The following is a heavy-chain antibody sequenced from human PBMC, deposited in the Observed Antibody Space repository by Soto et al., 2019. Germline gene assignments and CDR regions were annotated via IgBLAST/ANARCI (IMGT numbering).Heavy chain of an antibody. D-gene: IGHD6-13*01. J-gene: IGHJ4*02. CDR2: IKQDGSEK. Sequence: GSLRLSCAASGFTFSSYWMSWVRQAPGKGLEWVANIKQDGSEKYYVDSVKGRFTISRDNAKNSLYLQMNSLRAEDTAVYYCARVGPSSSWSFDYWGQGTLVTVSS. V-gene: IGHV3-7*03. CDR3: ARVGPSSSWSFDY. CDR1: GFTFSSYW.